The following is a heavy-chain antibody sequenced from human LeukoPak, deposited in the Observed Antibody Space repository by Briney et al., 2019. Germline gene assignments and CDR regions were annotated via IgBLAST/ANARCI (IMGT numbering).Heavy chain of an antibody. D-gene: IGHD4-23*01. J-gene: IGHJ4*02. CDR1: GFTFSDYS. CDR2: ISRTSDTT. V-gene: IGHV3-23*01. CDR3: ARVLGAVDPFDL. Sequence: GGSLRLSCAASGFTFSDYSMGWVRQAPGKALEWVSSISRTSDTTYYTHSVKGRFTISRDNSKNTLYLQMNGLTAEGTAIYYCARVLGAVDPFDLWGRGTLVTISS.